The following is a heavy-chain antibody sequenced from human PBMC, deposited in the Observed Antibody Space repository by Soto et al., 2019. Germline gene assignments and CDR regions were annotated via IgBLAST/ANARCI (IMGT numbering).Heavy chain of an antibody. J-gene: IGHJ4*02. Sequence: GGSLRLSCVTSGFNFGNFGMHWVRQAPGKGLEWVTVISNDENIKEDSVGGRFAVARDNAKNTLYLQLTSLRDEDTAMYYCARGLRGVLDYWGQGTMVTLSS. V-gene: IGHV3-33*01. CDR2: ISNDENIK. CDR1: GFNFGNFG. CDR3: ARGLRGVLDY. D-gene: IGHD5-12*01.